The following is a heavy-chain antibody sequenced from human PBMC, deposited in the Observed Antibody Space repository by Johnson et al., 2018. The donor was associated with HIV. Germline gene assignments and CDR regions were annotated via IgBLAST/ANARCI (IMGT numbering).Heavy chain of an antibody. V-gene: IGHV3-66*03. J-gene: IGHJ3*02. CDR3: AKDQWELLADDEDAFDI. CDR1: EFTVSSNF. D-gene: IGHD1-26*01. Sequence: VQLVESGGGLIQPGGSLRLSCAVSEFTVSSNFMSWVRQAPGKGLEWVSVIYSGGSTYYAASVQGRFTISIDNSKKTLYLQMNSLRGEDTAVSYCAKDQWELLADDEDAFDIWGQGTMVTVSS. CDR2: IYSGGST.